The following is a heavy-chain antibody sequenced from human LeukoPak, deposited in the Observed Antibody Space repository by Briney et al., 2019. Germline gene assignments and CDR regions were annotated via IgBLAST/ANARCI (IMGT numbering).Heavy chain of an antibody. D-gene: IGHD3-10*01. CDR1: GGTFSSYA. V-gene: IGHV1-69*05. Sequence: SVKVSCKASGGTFSSYAISWVRQAPGQGLEWMGGIIPIFGTANYAQKFQGRVTNTTDESTSTAYMELSSLRSEDTAVYYCARGMVRGDYYYMDVWGKGTTVTVSS. J-gene: IGHJ6*03. CDR3: ARGMVRGDYYYMDV. CDR2: IIPIFGTA.